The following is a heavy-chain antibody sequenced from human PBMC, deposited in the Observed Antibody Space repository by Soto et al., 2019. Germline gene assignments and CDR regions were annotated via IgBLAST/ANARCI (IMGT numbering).Heavy chain of an antibody. D-gene: IGHD3-10*01. V-gene: IGHV3-23*01. CDR2: IGVSGTGT. CDR3: EQNTAGTHPFDY. Sequence: PGGSLRLSCAASGFTFSNYAMHWVRQAPGKGLEWVSGIGVSGTGTYYADSVKGRFTISRDNSKNTVYLQMNSLRVDDTAVYYSEQNTAGTHPFDYWGQGTLVTVSS. J-gene: IGHJ4*02. CDR1: GFTFSNYA.